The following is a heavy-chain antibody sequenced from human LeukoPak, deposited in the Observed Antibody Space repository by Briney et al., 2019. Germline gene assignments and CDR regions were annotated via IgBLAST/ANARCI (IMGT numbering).Heavy chain of an antibody. Sequence: GASVKVSCKASGGTFSSYAISWVRQAPGQGLEWMGGIIPIFGTANYAQKFQGRVTITADESTSTAYMELSSLRSEDTAVYYCARCRYYYDSSGQNYYYYGMDVWGQGTTVTVSS. V-gene: IGHV1-69*13. CDR3: ARCRYYYDSSGQNYYYYGMDV. D-gene: IGHD3-22*01. CDR2: IIPIFGTA. J-gene: IGHJ6*02. CDR1: GGTFSSYA.